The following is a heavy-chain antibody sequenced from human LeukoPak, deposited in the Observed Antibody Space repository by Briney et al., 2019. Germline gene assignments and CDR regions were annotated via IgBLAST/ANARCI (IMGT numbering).Heavy chain of an antibody. Sequence: AGGSLRLSCAAPRFTFSGYWMHWGRQAPGKGLVWVSRINSDGSSTSYADSVKGRFTITRDNAKNTLYPEMNGLRAEDTAGYYCARGRGPAYWGQGTLVTVSS. CDR3: ARGRGPAY. CDR2: INSDGSST. J-gene: IGHJ4*02. CDR1: RFTFSGYW. V-gene: IGHV3-74*01.